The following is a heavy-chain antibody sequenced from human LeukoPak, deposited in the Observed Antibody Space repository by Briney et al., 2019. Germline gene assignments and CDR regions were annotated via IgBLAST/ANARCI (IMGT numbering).Heavy chain of an antibody. CDR3: ARVGLGGYNDAFDI. J-gene: IGHJ3*02. Sequence: PSETLSLTCTVSGGSISSYYWTWIRQPAGKGLGWIGRIYTSGSTNYNPSLKSRVTMSVDTSKNQFSLKLSSVTAADTAVYYCARVGLGGYNDAFDIWGQGTVVTVSS. CDR1: GGSISSYY. D-gene: IGHD3-22*01. CDR2: IYTSGST. V-gene: IGHV4-4*07.